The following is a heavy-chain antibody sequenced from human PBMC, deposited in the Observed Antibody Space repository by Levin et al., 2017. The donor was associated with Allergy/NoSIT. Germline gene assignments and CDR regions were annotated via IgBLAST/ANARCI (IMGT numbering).Heavy chain of an antibody. J-gene: IGHJ4*02. V-gene: IGHV3-9*01. CDR3: AKGGGLIAAAGLIDY. Sequence: GGSLRLSCAASGFTFDDYALHWVRQAPGKGLEWVSDISWNSGKIVYADSVKGRFTISRDNAKNSLYLQMNSLRAEDTALYYCAKGGGLIAAAGLIDYWGQGTLVTVSS. CDR2: ISWNSGKI. D-gene: IGHD6-13*01. CDR1: GFTFDDYA.